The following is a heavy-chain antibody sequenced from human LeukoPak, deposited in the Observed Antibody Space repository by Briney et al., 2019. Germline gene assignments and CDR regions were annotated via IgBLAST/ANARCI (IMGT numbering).Heavy chain of an antibody. J-gene: IGHJ4*02. D-gene: IGHD4-17*01. CDR2: IYYSGST. Sequence: SETLSLTCTVSGGSISSSSHYWGWIRQPPGKGLEWIGSIYYSGSTYYNPSLKSRLTISVDKSKNQFSLKLSSVTAADTAVYYCARFNGDYVFDYFDYWGQGTLVTVSS. CDR3: ARFNGDYVFDYFDY. CDR1: GGSISSSSHY. V-gene: IGHV4-39*07.